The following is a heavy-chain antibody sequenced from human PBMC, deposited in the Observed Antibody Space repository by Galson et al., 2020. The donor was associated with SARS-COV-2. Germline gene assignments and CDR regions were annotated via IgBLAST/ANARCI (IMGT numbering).Heavy chain of an antibody. V-gene: IGHV2-5*02. CDR1: GFLLTTSGVG. J-gene: IGHJ4*02. D-gene: IGHD4-17*01. CDR2: IYWVGAN. CDR3: ARSLATVTPDY. Sequence: SGPTLVKPTQPLTLTCTFSGFLLTTSGVGVGWIRQPPVKALEWLALIYWVGANRYSPSLKSRLTITKDTPKNQVVLTMTNMDPVDTATYYCARSLATVTPDYWGQGTLVTVSS.